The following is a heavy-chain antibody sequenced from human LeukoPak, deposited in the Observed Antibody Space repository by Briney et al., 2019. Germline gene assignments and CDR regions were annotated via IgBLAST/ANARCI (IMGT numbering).Heavy chain of an antibody. D-gene: IGHD6-13*01. CDR2: IGGSSDGT. CDR1: GFTFRTYT. V-gene: IGHV3-23*01. Sequence: PGGSLRLSCAASGFTFRTYTMSWIRQAPGKGLEWVSAIGGSSDGTTYADSVKGRFTISRDFSRNTLYLQMNSLRAEDTAVYYCAKLQAPSGPPEDWVQGTLVTVSS. CDR3: AKLQAPSGPPED. J-gene: IGHJ4*02.